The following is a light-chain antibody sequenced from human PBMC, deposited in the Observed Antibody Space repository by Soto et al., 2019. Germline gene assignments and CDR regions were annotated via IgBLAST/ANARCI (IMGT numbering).Light chain of an antibody. CDR2: DAS. CDR3: QQRNIWPPIT. J-gene: IGKJ5*01. Sequence: EIVLTQSPATLSLSPGERATLSCRASQSVNTYLAWYQQKPGQPPRLLIYDASNRATGIPARFSGSGSETDFTLTISSLEPGDFAVYYCQQRNIWPPITFGQGTRLEI. CDR1: QSVNTY. V-gene: IGKV3-11*01.